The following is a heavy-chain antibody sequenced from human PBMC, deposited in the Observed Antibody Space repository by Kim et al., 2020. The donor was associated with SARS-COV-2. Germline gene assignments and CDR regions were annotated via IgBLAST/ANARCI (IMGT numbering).Heavy chain of an antibody. D-gene: IGHD6-13*01. V-gene: IGHV4-39*01. Sequence: SETLSLTCTVSGGSISSSSYYWGWIRQPPGKGLEWIGSIYYSGSTYYNPSLKSRVTISVDTSKNQFSLKLSSVTAADTAVYYCARQVRAAAGAPLDYWGQGALVTVSS. CDR1: GGSISSSSYY. CDR2: IYYSGST. J-gene: IGHJ4*02. CDR3: ARQVRAAAGAPLDY.